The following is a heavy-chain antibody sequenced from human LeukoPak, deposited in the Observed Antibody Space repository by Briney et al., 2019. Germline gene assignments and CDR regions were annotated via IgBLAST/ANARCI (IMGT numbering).Heavy chain of an antibody. D-gene: IGHD1-14*01. CDR1: GFTFSSYG. V-gene: IGHV3-30*02. Sequence: GGSLRLSCAASGFTFSSYGMHWVRQAPGKGLEWVAFIPYDGSNKYYADSVKGRFTISRDNSKSTLYLQMNSLRAEDTAVYYCARREVYFDYWGQGTLVTVSS. CDR3: ARREVYFDY. CDR2: IPYDGSNK. J-gene: IGHJ4*02.